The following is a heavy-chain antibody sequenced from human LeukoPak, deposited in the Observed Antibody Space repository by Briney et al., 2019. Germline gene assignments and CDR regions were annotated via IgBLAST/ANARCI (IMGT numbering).Heavy chain of an antibody. CDR1: GGSISSSSYY. V-gene: IGHV4-39*07. Sequence: SETLSLTCTVSGGSISSSSYYWGWIRRPPGKGLEWIGSIYYSGSTYYNPSLKSRVTISVDTSKNQFSLKLSSVTAADTAVYYCARGRCSSTSCYMAKVNYFDYWGQGTLVTVSS. J-gene: IGHJ4*02. D-gene: IGHD2-2*02. CDR3: ARGRCSSTSCYMAKVNYFDY. CDR2: IYYSGST.